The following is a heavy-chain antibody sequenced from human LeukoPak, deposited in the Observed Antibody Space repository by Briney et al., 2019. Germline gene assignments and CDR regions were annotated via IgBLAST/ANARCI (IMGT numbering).Heavy chain of an antibody. CDR1: GGSISSYY. CDR2: IHYSGST. V-gene: IGHV4-59*08. D-gene: IGHD2-21*02. Sequence: SETLSLTCTVSGGSISSYYWSWIRQPPGKGLEWIGYIHYSGSTNYSPSLKSRVTISVDTSKKQFSLKLTSVTAADTAVYYCARHETDNWFDPWGQGTLVTVSS. J-gene: IGHJ5*02. CDR3: ARHETDNWFDP.